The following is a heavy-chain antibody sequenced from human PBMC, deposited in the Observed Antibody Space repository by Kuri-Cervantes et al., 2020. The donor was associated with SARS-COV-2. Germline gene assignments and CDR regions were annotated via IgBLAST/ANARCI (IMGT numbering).Heavy chain of an antibody. Sequence: SETLSLTCIVSGDSINDYFWNWIRQTPGKGLEWIGYVYKTGSTSYAPSLKSRVTMSVDTSKNQFSLKLSSVTAADTAVYYCARGFSSSWYIHFDYWGQGTLVTVSS. V-gene: IGHV4-59*12. CDR1: GDSINDYF. CDR2: VYKTGST. J-gene: IGHJ4*02. CDR3: ARGFSSSWYIHFDY. D-gene: IGHD6-13*01.